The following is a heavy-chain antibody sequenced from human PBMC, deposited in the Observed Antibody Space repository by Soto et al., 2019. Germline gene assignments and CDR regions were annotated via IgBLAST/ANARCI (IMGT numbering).Heavy chain of an antibody. CDR1: GGSISSRHYH. J-gene: IGHJ6*02. CDR3: ARDSRTPSGGMDV. Sequence: PSESLSRTCTNSGGSISSRHYHWHWIRQFPGKGLEWIGGIYYSASTYYNPALVSRITISLDTSKNQFSLKLTSVTAADTAVYYCARDSRTPSGGMDVWGQGTTVT. CDR2: IYYSAST. V-gene: IGHV4-30-4*01.